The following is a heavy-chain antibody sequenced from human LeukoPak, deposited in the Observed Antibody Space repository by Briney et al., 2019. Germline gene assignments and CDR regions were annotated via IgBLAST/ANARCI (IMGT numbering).Heavy chain of an antibody. J-gene: IGHJ6*02. CDR1: GFTFSSYA. CDR2: IKQDGSEK. Sequence: GGSLRLSCAASGFTFSSYAMSWVRQAPGKGLEWVANIKQDGSEKYYVDSVKGRFTISRDNAKNSLSLQMNSLRAEDSAVYFCAREGFRSHSGYYYYDMDVWGQGTTVTVSS. D-gene: IGHD3-3*01. V-gene: IGHV3-7*01. CDR3: AREGFRSHSGYYYYDMDV.